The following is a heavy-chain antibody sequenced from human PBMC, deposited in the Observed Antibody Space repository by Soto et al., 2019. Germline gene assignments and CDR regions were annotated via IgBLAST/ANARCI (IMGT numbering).Heavy chain of an antibody. CDR3: ARVEDSGTYII. CDR1: GYKFPDYG. V-gene: IGHV1-18*01. J-gene: IGHJ4*02. D-gene: IGHD1-26*01. Sequence: QARLTQSGPEVKKLGASVKVSCKASGYKFPDYGISWVRRAPGQGPEWLGWISAYNGDTEYANKFQGRITVTTDTSTTTVYLELRRLRPEDTAIYYCARVEDSGTYIIWGQGTLVTASS. CDR2: ISAYNGDT.